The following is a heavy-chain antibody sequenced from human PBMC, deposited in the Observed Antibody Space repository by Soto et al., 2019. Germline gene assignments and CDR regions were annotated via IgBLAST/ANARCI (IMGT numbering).Heavy chain of an antibody. J-gene: IGHJ4*02. CDR2: IEEDGSEK. CDR1: GFTFSSYW. D-gene: IGHD7-27*01. CDR3: ARDNWGPDY. V-gene: IGHV3-7*03. Sequence: GGSLRLSCAASGFTFSSYWMKWVRKAPGKGLEWVANIEEDGSEKNYVDSVKGRFTIFRDNAKNSLYLEMNSLRAEDTAVYYCARDNWGPDYWGQGTLVTVSS.